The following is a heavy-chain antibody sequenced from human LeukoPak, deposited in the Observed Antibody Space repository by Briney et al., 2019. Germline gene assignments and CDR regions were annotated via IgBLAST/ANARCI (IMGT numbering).Heavy chain of an antibody. Sequence: GASVKVSCKASGYRFTDYYVHWVRQAPGQGLEWMAWINPNTGTINYAQKFQGRVTMSRDTSISTAYMELSMLRSDDTAVYYCARTADYYNYYFDYWGQGTPVTVSS. V-gene: IGHV1-2*02. CDR3: ARTADYYNYYFDY. J-gene: IGHJ4*02. CDR1: GYRFTDYY. CDR2: INPNTGTI. D-gene: IGHD4-11*01.